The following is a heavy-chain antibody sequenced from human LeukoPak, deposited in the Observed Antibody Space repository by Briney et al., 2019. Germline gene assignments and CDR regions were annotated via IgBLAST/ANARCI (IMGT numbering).Heavy chain of an antibody. CDR1: GFTFSSYA. CDR2: ISGSGGST. Sequence: PGGSLRLSCAASGFTFSSYAVSWVRQAPGKGLEWVSDISGSGGSTYYADSVKGRFTISRDNSKNTLYLQMNSLRAEDTAVYYCAKDSFGLGGGDCYFDYWGQGTLVTVSS. D-gene: IGHD2-21*01. J-gene: IGHJ4*02. V-gene: IGHV3-23*01. CDR3: AKDSFGLGGGDCYFDY.